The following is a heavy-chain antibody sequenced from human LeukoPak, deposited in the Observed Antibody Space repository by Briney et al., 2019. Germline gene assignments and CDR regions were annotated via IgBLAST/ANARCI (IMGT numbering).Heavy chain of an antibody. CDR2: IYSGGST. J-gene: IGHJ4*02. D-gene: IGHD3-22*01. V-gene: IGHV3-53*01. CDR3: ARDHYDSSGYSGY. Sequence: PGGSLRLSCAASGFTVSSNYMSWVRQAPGKGLEWVSVIYSGGSTYYADSVKGRFTISRDNSKNTLYLQMNSLRAEDTAVYYCARDHYDSSGYSGYWGQGTLVTVSS. CDR1: GFTVSSNY.